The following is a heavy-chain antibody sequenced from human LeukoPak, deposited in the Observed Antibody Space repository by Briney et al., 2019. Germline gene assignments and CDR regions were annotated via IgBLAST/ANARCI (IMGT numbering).Heavy chain of an antibody. V-gene: IGHV3-7*01. Sequence: GGSLRLSCEASGFTFSNYWMSWVRQAPGKGLEWVANIKQGGSEKYYVDSVKGRFTISRDNAKNSLYLQTNSLRAEDTAVYYCAREAYCAYWGQGTLLTVSS. CDR1: GFTFSNYW. CDR2: IKQGGSEK. J-gene: IGHJ4*02. CDR3: AREAYCAY. D-gene: IGHD2-21*01.